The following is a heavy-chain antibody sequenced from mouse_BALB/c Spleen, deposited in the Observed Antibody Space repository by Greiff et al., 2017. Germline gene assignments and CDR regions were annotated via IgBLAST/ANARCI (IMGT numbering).Heavy chain of an antibody. CDR2: ISNGGGST. J-gene: IGHJ4*01. V-gene: IGHV5-12-2*01. Sequence: DVKLQESGGGLVQPGGSLKLSCAASGFTFSSYTMSWVRQTPEKRLEWVAYISNGGGSTYYPDTVKGRFTISRDNAKNTLYLQMSSLKSEDTAMYYCARHGGKVDYWGQGTSVTVSS. CDR1: GFTFSSYT. D-gene: IGHD2-1*01. CDR3: ARHGGKVDY.